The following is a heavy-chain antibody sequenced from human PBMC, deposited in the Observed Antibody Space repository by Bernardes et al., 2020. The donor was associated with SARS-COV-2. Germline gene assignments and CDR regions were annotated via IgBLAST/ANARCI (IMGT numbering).Heavy chain of an antibody. CDR3: GGGTNYKLDY. D-gene: IGHD1-26*01. V-gene: IGHV4-4*02. J-gene: IGHJ4*02. CDR1: GDSVSSSTW. CDR2: TYHTGTT. Sequence: SQTLSPTCAVSGDSVSSSTWWIWVRQSPGVGLEYIGETYHTGTTKYKLSLKRRVTLSVDKPNNQISLTLTSVTAADAAGYSWGGGTNYKLDYWGQGSRVTVPS.